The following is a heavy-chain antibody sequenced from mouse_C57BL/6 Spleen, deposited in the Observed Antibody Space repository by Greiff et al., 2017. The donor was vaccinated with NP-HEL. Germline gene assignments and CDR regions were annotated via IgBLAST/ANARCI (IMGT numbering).Heavy chain of an antibody. CDR3: ARGKWLLPYYFDY. D-gene: IGHD2-3*01. V-gene: IGHV2-2*01. Sequence: QVQLKESGPGLVQPSQSLSITCTVSGFSLTSYGVHWVRPSPGKGLEWLGVIWSGGSTDYNAAFISRLSISKDNSKSQVFFKMNSLQADDTAIYYCARGKWLLPYYFDYWGQGTTLTVSS. CDR2: IWSGGST. J-gene: IGHJ2*01. CDR1: GFSLTSYG.